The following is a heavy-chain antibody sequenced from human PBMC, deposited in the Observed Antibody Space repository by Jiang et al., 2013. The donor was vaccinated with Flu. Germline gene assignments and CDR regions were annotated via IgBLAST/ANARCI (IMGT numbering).Heavy chain of an antibody. CDR1: GGSISSGGYY. CDR2: IYYSGST. J-gene: IGHJ4*02. CDR3: ARDRGQWLVIDY. V-gene: IGHV4-31*03. Sequence: GPGLVKPSQTLSLTCTVSGGSISSGGYYWSWIRQHPGKGLEWIGYIYYSGSTYYNPSLKSRVTISVDTSKNQFSLKLSSVTAADTAVYYCARDRGQWLVIDYWGQGTLVTVS. D-gene: IGHD6-19*01.